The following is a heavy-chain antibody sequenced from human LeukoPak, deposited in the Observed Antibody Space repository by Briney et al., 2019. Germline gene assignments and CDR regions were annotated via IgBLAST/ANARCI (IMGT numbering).Heavy chain of an antibody. Sequence: PGGSLRLSCAASGFTFSNYAIHWLRRPPGKGLEWVAVISYDGSNKFYADSVKGRFTISRDNSKNSLYLQMNSLRADDTAVYYCARDSGFSGAQRGEFWGQGTLVTVSS. CDR3: ARDSGFSGAQRGEF. D-gene: IGHD3-10*01. V-gene: IGHV3-30*04. CDR2: ISYDGSNK. CDR1: GFTFSNYA. J-gene: IGHJ4*02.